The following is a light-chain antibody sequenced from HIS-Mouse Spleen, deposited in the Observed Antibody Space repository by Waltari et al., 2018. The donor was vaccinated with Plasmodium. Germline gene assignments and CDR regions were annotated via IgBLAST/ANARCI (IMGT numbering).Light chain of an antibody. CDR1: QCVSSY. Sequence: EIVLTQSPATLSLSPGERATLPCRASQCVSSYLAWYQQKPGQAPRLLIYDASNRATSIPARFSGSGPGTDFTLTISSLEPEDFAVYYCQQRSNWPPLTFGGGTKVEIK. CDR3: QQRSNWPPLT. V-gene: IGKV3-11*01. CDR2: DAS. J-gene: IGKJ4*01.